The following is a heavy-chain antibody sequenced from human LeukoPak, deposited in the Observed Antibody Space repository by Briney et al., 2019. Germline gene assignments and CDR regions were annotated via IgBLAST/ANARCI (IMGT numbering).Heavy chain of an antibody. V-gene: IGHV3-33*06. CDR3: AKPGYYYDSSGYYIDY. Sequence: PGGSLRLSCAASGFTFSSYGMHWVRQAPGKGLEWVAVIWYDGSNKYYADSVKGRFTISRDNSKNTLYMKMNSLRAEDTAVYYCAKPGYYYDSSGYYIDYWGQGTLVTVSS. J-gene: IGHJ4*02. CDR1: GFTFSSYG. D-gene: IGHD3-22*01. CDR2: IWYDGSNK.